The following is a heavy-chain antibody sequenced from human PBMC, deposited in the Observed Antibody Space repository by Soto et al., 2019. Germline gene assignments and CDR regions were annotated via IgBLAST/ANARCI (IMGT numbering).Heavy chain of an antibody. J-gene: IGHJ5*02. CDR1: GGTFSSYA. Sequence: QVQLVQSGAEVKKPGSSVKVSCKASGGTFSSYAIGWVRQAPGQGLEWMGGIIPIFGTANYAQKFQGRVTITADESTSTAYMELSSLRSEDTAVYYCASQPRRYDFWSGRNWFDPWGQGTLVTVSS. CDR2: IIPIFGTA. CDR3: ASQPRRYDFWSGRNWFDP. D-gene: IGHD3-3*01. V-gene: IGHV1-69*01.